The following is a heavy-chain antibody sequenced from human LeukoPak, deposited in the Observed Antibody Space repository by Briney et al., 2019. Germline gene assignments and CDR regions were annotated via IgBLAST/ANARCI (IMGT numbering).Heavy chain of an antibody. CDR3: AATDIAAAGTWLDP. D-gene: IGHD6-13*01. J-gene: IGHJ5*02. CDR1: GGSISSYY. Sequence: SETQSVTCTVSGGSISSYYWSWIRQPPGKGLEWLGYMHYSGTTNYNPALKSRVTISVDTSKNQFSLKLSSVTAADTAVYYCAATDIAAAGTWLDPWGQGTLASVSS. V-gene: IGHV4-59*01. CDR2: MHYSGTT.